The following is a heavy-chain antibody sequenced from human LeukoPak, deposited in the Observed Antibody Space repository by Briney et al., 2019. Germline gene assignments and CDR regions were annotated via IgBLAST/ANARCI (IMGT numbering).Heavy chain of an antibody. Sequence: GASVKVSCKASGYTFTSYYMHWVRQAPGQGLEWMGIINPSGGSTSYAQKFQGRVTMTRDTSTSTVYMELSSLRSEDTAVYYCAKGGNYDFWSGYSQLAIFDYWGQGTLVTVSS. CDR3: AKGGNYDFWSGYSQLAIFDY. CDR1: GYTFTSYY. D-gene: IGHD3-3*01. J-gene: IGHJ4*02. V-gene: IGHV1-46*01. CDR2: INPSGGST.